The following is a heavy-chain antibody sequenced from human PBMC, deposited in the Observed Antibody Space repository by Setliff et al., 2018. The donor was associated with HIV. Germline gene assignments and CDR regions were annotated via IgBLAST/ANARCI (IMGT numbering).Heavy chain of an antibody. CDR3: ARGGGCSSTNCYQAFDV. CDR2: ISSDGSNQ. Sequence: SLKISCAASGLTFSNYALHWVRQAPDKGLEWVAVISSDGSNQYYADSVKGQFTISRDNSKNTLYLQMNSLRAEDTAVYYCARGGGCSSTNCYQAFDVWGQGTMVTVSS. CDR1: GLTFSNYA. D-gene: IGHD2-2*01. J-gene: IGHJ3*01. V-gene: IGHV3-30*04.